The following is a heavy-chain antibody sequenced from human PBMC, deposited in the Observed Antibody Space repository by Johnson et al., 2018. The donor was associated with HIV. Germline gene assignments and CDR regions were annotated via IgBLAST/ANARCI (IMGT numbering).Heavy chain of an antibody. CDR3: TRGLDYYDSTGFRSASFDI. CDR1: GFTFSSYA. Sequence: EVQLVESGGGVVQPGRSLRLSCAASGFTFSSYAMTWVRQAPGKGLEWVSRIRNDGSVTTYADSVKGRFFIPSDNSQNALYLQMNSLRAEDTAVYYCTRGLDYYDSTGFRSASFDIWGQGTMVIVSP. D-gene: IGHD3-22*01. J-gene: IGHJ3*02. V-gene: IGHV3-74*02. CDR2: IRNDGSVT.